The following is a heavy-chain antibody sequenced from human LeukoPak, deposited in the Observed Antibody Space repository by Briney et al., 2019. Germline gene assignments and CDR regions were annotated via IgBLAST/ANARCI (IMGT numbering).Heavy chain of an antibody. Sequence: SETLSLTCIVSGYSISSGSYWGWIRQPPGKGLGWVGSIYHSGSTYYNPSLKSRVTISVDTSKNQFSLKLSSVTAADTAVYYCARDPLWFGEAVFDYWGQGTLVTVSS. V-gene: IGHV4-38-2*02. CDR3: ARDPLWFGEAVFDY. D-gene: IGHD3-10*01. CDR1: GYSISSGSY. CDR2: IYHSGST. J-gene: IGHJ4*02.